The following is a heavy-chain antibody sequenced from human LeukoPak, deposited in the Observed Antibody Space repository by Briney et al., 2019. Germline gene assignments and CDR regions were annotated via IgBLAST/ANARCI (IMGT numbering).Heavy chain of an antibody. D-gene: IGHD4-17*01. CDR2: IRSDGYHT. J-gene: IGHJ4*02. CDR1: GFIFDTHD. CDR3: AKDTTTVTSQGDY. V-gene: IGHV3-30*02. Sequence: GGSLRLSCGASGFIFDTHDMHWVRQAPGKGLEWVAFIRSDGYHTYYADSVKGRFTISRDNSNNTLYLQMNSLRAEDTAVYCCAKDTTTVTSQGDYWGQGTLVTVSS.